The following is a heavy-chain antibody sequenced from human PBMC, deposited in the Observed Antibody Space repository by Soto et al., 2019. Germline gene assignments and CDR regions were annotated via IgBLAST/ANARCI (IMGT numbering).Heavy chain of an antibody. CDR3: ARGFPRGLRYFDWLLNNYGMDV. CDR1: GYTFTSYD. J-gene: IGHJ6*02. D-gene: IGHD3-9*01. CDR2: MNRHSGNT. Sequence: QVQLVQSGAEVKKPGASVKVSCKASGYTFTSYDINWVRQATGQGLEWMGWMNRHSGNTGYAQKFQVQVTMTRNTSISTAYIELSSLRSEDTAVYYCARGFPRGLRYFDWLLNNYGMDVWGQGNTVTVSS. V-gene: IGHV1-8*01.